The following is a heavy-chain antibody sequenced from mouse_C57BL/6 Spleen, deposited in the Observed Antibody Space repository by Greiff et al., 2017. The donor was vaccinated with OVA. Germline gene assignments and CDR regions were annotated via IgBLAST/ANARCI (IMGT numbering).Heavy chain of an antibody. CDR3: ARSPLDY. V-gene: IGHV1-69*01. Sequence: VQLKQPGAELVMPGASVKLSCKASGYTFTSYWMHWVKQRPGQGLEWIGEIDPSDSYTNYNQKFKGKSTLTVDKSSSTAYMQLSSLTSEDSAVYYFARSPLDYWGQGTTLTVSS. CDR2: IDPSDSYT. J-gene: IGHJ2*01. CDR1: GYTFTSYW.